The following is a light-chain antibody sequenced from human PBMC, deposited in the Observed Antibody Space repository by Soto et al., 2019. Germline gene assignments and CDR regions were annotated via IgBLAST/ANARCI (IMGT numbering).Light chain of an antibody. CDR3: CSYRSSSTLV. J-gene: IGLJ2*01. Sequence: QSALTQPASVSGSPGQSVTISCTGTSSDIGAYKYVSWYQHHPGKFPRLLIYEVSNRPSGVSNRFSASKSGNTASLTISGLQAEDEADYYCCSYRSSSTLVFSGGTKLTVL. V-gene: IGLV2-14*01. CDR2: EVS. CDR1: SSDIGAYKY.